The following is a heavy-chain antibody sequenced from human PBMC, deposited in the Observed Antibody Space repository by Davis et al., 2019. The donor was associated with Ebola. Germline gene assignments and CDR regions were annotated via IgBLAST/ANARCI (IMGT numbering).Heavy chain of an antibody. V-gene: IGHV1-18*01. D-gene: IGHD3-10*01. CDR2: ISAYNGNT. J-gene: IGHJ4*02. Sequence: ASVKVSCKASGYTFTSYGISWVRQAPGQGLEWMGWISAYNGNTNYAQKFQGRVTITADKSTSTAYMELSSLRSEDTAVYYCARAAIRELFDVVYYFDYWGQGTLVTVSS. CDR3: ARAAIRELFDVVYYFDY. CDR1: GYTFTSYG.